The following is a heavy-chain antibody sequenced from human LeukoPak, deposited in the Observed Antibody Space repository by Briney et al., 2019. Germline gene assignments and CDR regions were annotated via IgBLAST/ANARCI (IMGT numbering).Heavy chain of an antibody. CDR2: IYYSGST. V-gene: IGHV4-31*03. J-gene: IGHJ4*02. CDR1: GDSISSSIYY. D-gene: IGHD1-14*01. CDR3: ARGPRNDY. Sequence: SETLSLTRTVSGDSISSSIYYWSWIRQHPGKGLEWIGYIYYSGSTYYNPSLKSRVTISVDTSKNQFSLKLSSVTAADTAVYYCARGPRNDYWGQGTLVTVSS.